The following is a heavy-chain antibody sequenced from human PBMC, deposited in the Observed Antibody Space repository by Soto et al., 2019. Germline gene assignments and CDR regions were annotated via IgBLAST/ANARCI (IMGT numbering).Heavy chain of an antibody. CDR2: IYNDGRT. V-gene: IGHV3-66*01. CDR1: GFTVSTNY. CDR3: ARIGGGVAC. D-gene: IGHD3-3*01. J-gene: IGHJ3*01. Sequence: EVQLVESGGGLVQPGGSLRLSCAASGFTVSTNYMNWVRQAPGEGLEWVSIIYNDGRTDYADSVKGRFSISRDNSNNMLYLQMDNLRAEDTAVYYCARIGGGVACWGQGTMVTVSS.